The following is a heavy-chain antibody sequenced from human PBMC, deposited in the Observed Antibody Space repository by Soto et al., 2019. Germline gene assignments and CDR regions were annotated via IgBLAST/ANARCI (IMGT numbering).Heavy chain of an antibody. CDR2: INESAST. CDR1: GGSFSGYY. CDR3: AKDRYSYGGRGYYYGMDV. Sequence: SETLSLTCAVYGGSFSGYYWSWIRQPPRKGLGWVGEINESASTNHYPHLKGRVTISADTSKNPLYLKLSSVTAADTAFYYCAKDRYSYGGRGYYYGMDVWGQGTTVTVSS. J-gene: IGHJ6*02. D-gene: IGHD5-18*01. V-gene: IGHV4-34*01.